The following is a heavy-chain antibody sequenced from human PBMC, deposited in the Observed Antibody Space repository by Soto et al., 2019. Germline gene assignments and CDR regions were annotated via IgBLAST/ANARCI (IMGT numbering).Heavy chain of an antibody. J-gene: IGHJ4*02. CDR1: GYTFNTYS. V-gene: IGHV1-18*01. CDR2: ISGYNGDT. D-gene: IGHD5-18*01. Sequence: QVQLVQSGAEVKKPGASVKVSCKASGYTFNTYSISWVRQAPGQGLEWMGWISGYNGDTHYAQKFQGRVTMTTDTFTSKAYMELRSLRSDDTAMYYCARENVLSYVDTAMVDYFDYWGQGTLVTVSS. CDR3: ARENVLSYVDTAMVDYFDY.